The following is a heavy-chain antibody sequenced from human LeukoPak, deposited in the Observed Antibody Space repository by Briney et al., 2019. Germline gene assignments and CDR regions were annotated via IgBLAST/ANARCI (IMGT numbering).Heavy chain of an antibody. CDR2: IKQDGSEK. Sequence: GRSLRLSCAASGFTFDDYAMHWVRQAPGKGLEWVANIKQDGSEKYYVDSVKGRFTISRDNAKNSLSLQMNSLRAEDTAVYYCTHDSSGYADHWGQGTLVTVSS. D-gene: IGHD3-22*01. CDR3: THDSSGYADH. V-gene: IGHV3-7*01. J-gene: IGHJ5*02. CDR1: GFTFDDYA.